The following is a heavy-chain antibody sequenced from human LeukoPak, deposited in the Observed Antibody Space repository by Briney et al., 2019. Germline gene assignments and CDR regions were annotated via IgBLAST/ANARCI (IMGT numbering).Heavy chain of an antibody. CDR3: ARLVGGIAVGGRRNWFDP. D-gene: IGHD6-19*01. Sequence: PSQTLSLTCTVSGGSISSGGYYWRWIRQHPGKGLEWIGYIYYSGSTYYNPSLKSRVTISVDTSKNQFSLKLSCVTAADTAVYYCARLVGGIAVGGRRNWFDPWGQGTLVTVSS. V-gene: IGHV4-31*03. J-gene: IGHJ5*02. CDR2: IYYSGST. CDR1: GGSISSGGYY.